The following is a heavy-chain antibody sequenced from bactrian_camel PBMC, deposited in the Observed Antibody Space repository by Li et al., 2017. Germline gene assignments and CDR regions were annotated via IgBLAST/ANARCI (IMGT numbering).Heavy chain of an antibody. CDR3: ANWGDNY. D-gene: IGHD5*01. J-gene: IGHJ4*01. CDR2: ISSDGTT. V-gene: IGHV3-1*01. Sequence: VQLVESGGGLVQPGGSLRLSCAASGFTFDDSDMGWYRQAPGNECELVSSISSDGTTHYADSVKGRFTIARGNAKNTLYLQLNYLKTEDTAMYYCANWGDNYWGQGTQVTVS. CDR1: GFTFDDSD.